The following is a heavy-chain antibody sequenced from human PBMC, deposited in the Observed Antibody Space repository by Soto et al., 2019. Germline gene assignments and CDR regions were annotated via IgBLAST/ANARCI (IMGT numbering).Heavy chain of an antibody. D-gene: IGHD3-16*01. V-gene: IGHV1-69*01. CDR1: GGTFSSYA. Sequence: QVQLVQSGAEVKKPGSSVKVSCKASGGTFSSYAISWVRQAPGQGLEWMGGIIPIFGTANYAQKFQGRVTIYADESTSTDYMELSSLRSEDTAVYYCARDRSPSKFSGLLGYWGQGTLVTVSS. CDR3: ARDRSPSKFSGLLGY. J-gene: IGHJ4*02. CDR2: IIPIFGTA.